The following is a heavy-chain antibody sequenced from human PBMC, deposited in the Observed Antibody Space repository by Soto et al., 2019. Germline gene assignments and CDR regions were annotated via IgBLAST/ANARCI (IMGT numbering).Heavy chain of an antibody. CDR1: GFIIPSCA. J-gene: IGHJ4*02. V-gene: IGHV3-30*01. Sequence: QVRLVESGGGLVQPGRSLRLSCAASGFIIPSCALHWIRQPPGKGLEWVAVIGSDGTHTYYGDSVQGRFTISRDTSQNMVFLQMNGLTADDTALYYCARDSRVDEPDYFDNWGQGTLVTVSS. D-gene: IGHD3-3*01. CDR3: ARDSRVDEPDYFDN. CDR2: IGSDGTHT.